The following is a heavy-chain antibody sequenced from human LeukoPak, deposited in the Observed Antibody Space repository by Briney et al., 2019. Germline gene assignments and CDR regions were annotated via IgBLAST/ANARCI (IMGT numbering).Heavy chain of an antibody. CDR1: GYTFTSYY. J-gene: IGHJ4*02. CDR2: ISAYNYNT. Sequence: GASVKVSCKASGYTFTSYYISWVRQAPGQGLEWMGWISAYNYNTNYAQKLQGRVTMTTDTSTSTAYMELRSLRSDDTAVYYCARVTASRYYYDSSPFDYWGQGTLVTVSS. V-gene: IGHV1-18*01. CDR3: ARVTASRYYYDSSPFDY. D-gene: IGHD3-22*01.